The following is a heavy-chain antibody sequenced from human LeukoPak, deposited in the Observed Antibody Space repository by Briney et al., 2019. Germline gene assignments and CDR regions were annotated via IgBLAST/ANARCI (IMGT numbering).Heavy chain of an antibody. CDR1: GFTFDDYA. Sequence: GGSLRLSCAASGFTFDDYAMHWVRQAPGKGLEWVSGISWNSGSIGYADSVKGRFTISRDNAKNSLYLQMNSLRAEDTALYYCAKDRIVAAGSNWFDPWGQGTLVTVSS. CDR2: ISWNSGSI. D-gene: IGHD6-13*01. CDR3: AKDRIVAAGSNWFDP. V-gene: IGHV3-9*01. J-gene: IGHJ5*02.